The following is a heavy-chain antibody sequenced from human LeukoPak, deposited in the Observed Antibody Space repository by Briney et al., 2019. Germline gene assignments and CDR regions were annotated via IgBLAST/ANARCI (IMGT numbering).Heavy chain of an antibody. CDR1: GGSFSGYY. Sequence: LSLTCAVYGGSFSGYYWSWIRQPPGKGLEWVSYISSSGSTIYYADSVKGRFTISRDNAKNSLYLQMNSLRAEDTAVYYCARESRMGYSYGYVGYWGQGTLVTVSS. CDR2: ISSSGSTI. D-gene: IGHD5-18*01. J-gene: IGHJ4*02. V-gene: IGHV3-11*01. CDR3: ARESRMGYSYGYVGY.